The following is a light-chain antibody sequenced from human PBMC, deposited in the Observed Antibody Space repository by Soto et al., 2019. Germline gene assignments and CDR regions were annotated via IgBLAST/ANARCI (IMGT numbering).Light chain of an antibody. J-gene: IGKJ1*01. Sequence: EIVLTQSPGTLSLSPGERATLSCRASQSISSSYVGWYQQKPGQAPRLLIFGASRRATGIPDRISGSGSGTDFTLTITRLEPEDFAVYFCQHYATSPTTFGQGTTVDIK. CDR2: GAS. CDR1: QSISSSY. V-gene: IGKV3-20*01. CDR3: QHYATSPTT.